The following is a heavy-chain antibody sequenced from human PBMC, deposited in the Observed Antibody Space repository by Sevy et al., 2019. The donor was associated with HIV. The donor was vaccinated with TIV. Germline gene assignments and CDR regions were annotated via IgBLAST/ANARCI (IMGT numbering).Heavy chain of an antibody. CDR3: ARGARGTLPSYYYYPMDV. D-gene: IGHD1-1*01. Sequence: GESLKISCKGSGYRFTDYWIVWVRQMPGKGLEWMGIIYPGDSDTTYSPSFQGQVTISVDKSISTAYLQWCSLKASDTAIFYCARGARGTLPSYYYYPMDVWGQGTTVTVSS. J-gene: IGHJ6*02. V-gene: IGHV5-51*01. CDR2: IYPGDSDT. CDR1: GYRFTDYW.